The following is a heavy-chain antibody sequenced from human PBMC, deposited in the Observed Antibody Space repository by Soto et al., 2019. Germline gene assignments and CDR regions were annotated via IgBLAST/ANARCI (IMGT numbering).Heavy chain of an antibody. D-gene: IGHD1-26*01. Sequence: GESLKISCKASGYTFTNYWIGWVRQMPGKGLEWMGIIYPRDSEARYSLSFEGQVAISADKSITTAYLHWGSLKASDGGIYYCARVYSGTYYLLDSWGQGPLVTVYS. CDR1: GYTFTNYW. CDR3: ARVYSGTYYLLDS. CDR2: IYPRDSEA. V-gene: IGHV5-51*01. J-gene: IGHJ4*02.